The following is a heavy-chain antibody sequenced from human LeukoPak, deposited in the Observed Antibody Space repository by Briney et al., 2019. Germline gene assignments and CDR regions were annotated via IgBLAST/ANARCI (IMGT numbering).Heavy chain of an antibody. CDR2: IYQSGSGST. Sequence: SETLSLTCSVSGGSIISSNYYWGWIRQPPGKGLEWIGSIYQSGSGSTYYNPSLKSRVTIFGDTSKNQFFLRLSSVTAADTAVYYCASTLRFLPYRRFDYWGQGTLVTVPS. D-gene: IGHD3-3*01. CDR1: GGSIISSNYY. V-gene: IGHV4-39*01. CDR3: ASTLRFLPYRRFDY. J-gene: IGHJ4*02.